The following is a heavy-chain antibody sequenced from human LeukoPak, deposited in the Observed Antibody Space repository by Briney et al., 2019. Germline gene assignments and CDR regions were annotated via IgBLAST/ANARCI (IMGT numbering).Heavy chain of an antibody. CDR3: ARSSSTRTLWLRGSAPYYFDY. V-gene: IGHV4-61*01. Sequence: SETLSLTCTVSGASVGSASYWTWIRQPPGKGVEWIAHIYNGVNTNCNPSLKSRVTISVDTSKNQFSLKLSSVTAADTVVYYCARSSSTRTLWLRGSAPYYFDYWGQGTLVTVSS. D-gene: IGHD1-26*01. CDR2: IYNGVNT. J-gene: IGHJ4*02. CDR1: GASVGSASY.